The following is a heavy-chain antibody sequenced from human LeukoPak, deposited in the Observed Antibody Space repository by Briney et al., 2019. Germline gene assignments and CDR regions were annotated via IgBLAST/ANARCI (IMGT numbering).Heavy chain of an antibody. CDR2: IYHSGST. CDR3: ARNPGSDYPEW. D-gene: IGHD4-17*01. CDR1: GGSISSSNW. J-gene: IGHJ4*02. Sequence: SETLSLTCTVSGGSISSSNWWSWVRQPPGKGLEWIGEIYHSGSTNYNPSLKSRVTISVDKSKNQFSLKMNSVTAADTAVYYCARNPGSDYPEWWGQGALVTVSS. V-gene: IGHV4-4*02.